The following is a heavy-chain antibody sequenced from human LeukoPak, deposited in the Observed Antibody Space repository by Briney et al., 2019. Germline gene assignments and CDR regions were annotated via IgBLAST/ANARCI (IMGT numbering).Heavy chain of an antibody. CDR3: ARGPTLYGGTDY. CDR1: GFTFITYS. V-gene: IGHV3-21*01. J-gene: IGHJ4*02. CDR2: ISSTGNYI. Sequence: GGSLRLSCAASGFTFITYSMNWVRQAPEKGLEWVSSISSTGNYIYYADSVKGRFTISRDNSKNTLYLQMNSLRAEDTAVYYCARGPTLYGGTDYWGQGTLVTVSS. D-gene: IGHD4-23*01.